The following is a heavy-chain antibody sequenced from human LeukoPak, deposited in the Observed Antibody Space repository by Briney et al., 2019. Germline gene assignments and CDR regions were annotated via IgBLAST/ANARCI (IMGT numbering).Heavy chain of an antibody. V-gene: IGHV3-53*01. D-gene: IGHD3-10*01. CDR2: IYSTGST. J-gene: IGHJ5*02. Sequence: GGSLRLSCAASGFTVSSNYMSWVRQAPGKGLEWVSVIYSTGSTYYADSVEGRFTISSDNSKNTLYLQMNSLRAEDTAVYYCAKDNGPPLWFGELLFNWFDPWGQGTLVTVSS. CDR1: GFTVSSNY. CDR3: AKDNGPPLWFGELLFNWFDP.